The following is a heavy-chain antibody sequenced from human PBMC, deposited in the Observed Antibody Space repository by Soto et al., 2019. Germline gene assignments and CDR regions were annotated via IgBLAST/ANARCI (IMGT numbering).Heavy chain of an antibody. V-gene: IGHV4-34*01. D-gene: IGHD5-18*01. CDR2: INHSGST. Sequence: SETLSLPCAVYGGSFSGYDWSCIRQPPGKGLEWIGEINHSGSTNYNPSLKSRVTISVDTSKNQFSLKLSSVTAADTAVYYCARGCRIQLWLRYYGMDVWGQGTTVTVSS. CDR1: GGSFSGYD. CDR3: ARGCRIQLWLRYYGMDV. J-gene: IGHJ6*02.